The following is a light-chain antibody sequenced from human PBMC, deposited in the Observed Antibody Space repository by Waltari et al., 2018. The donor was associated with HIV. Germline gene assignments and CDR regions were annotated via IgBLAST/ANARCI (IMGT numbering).Light chain of an antibody. V-gene: IGLV1-47*01. CDR3: ATWDDSLSGVL. J-gene: IGLJ2*01. Sequence: VLTQPPSASGAPGRRATLSCSGSSPNSGSNYVFWYQQFPGTAPRLLLYRNYQRPSGFPDRFSGSTSGTSASLAISGLRPEDEADYYCATWDDSLSGVLFGGGTKLTVL. CDR1: SPNSGSNY. CDR2: RNY.